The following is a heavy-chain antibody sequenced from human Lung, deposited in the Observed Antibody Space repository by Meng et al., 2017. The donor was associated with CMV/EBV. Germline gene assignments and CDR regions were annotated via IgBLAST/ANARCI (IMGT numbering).Heavy chain of an antibody. V-gene: IGHV3-30-3*01. J-gene: IGHJ4*02. Sequence: VQLVEAGGGVVQPGRSLRLSCAASGFTFSSYAMHWVRQASGKGLEWVAVISYDGSNKYYADSVKGRFTISRDNSKNTLYLQMNSLRAEDTAVYYCARGQWHSLDYWGQGTLVTVSS. CDR3: ARGQWHSLDY. CDR2: ISYDGSNK. CDR1: GFTFSSYA. D-gene: IGHD6-19*01.